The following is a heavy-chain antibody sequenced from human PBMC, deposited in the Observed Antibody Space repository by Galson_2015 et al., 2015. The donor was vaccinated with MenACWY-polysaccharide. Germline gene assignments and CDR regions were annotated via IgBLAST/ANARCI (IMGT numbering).Heavy chain of an antibody. D-gene: IGHD6-19*01. CDR3: ARGGGAVAGGRFDP. CDR1: GGTFINYG. V-gene: IGHV1-69*04. J-gene: IGHJ5*02. CDR2: IIPMLGIA. Sequence: SVKVSCKASGGTFINYGISWVRQAPGQGLEWMGRIIPMLGIANYAQKFQGRVTITADKSTSTAHMELSSLRFEDTAVYYCARGGGAVAGGRFDPWGQGTLVTVSS.